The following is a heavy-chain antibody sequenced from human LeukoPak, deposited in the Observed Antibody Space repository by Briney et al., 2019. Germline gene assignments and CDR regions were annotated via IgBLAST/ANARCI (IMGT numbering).Heavy chain of an antibody. CDR1: GFTFDDYA. Sequence: GGSLRLSCAASGFTFDDYAMHWVRQAPGKGLEWVSGISWNSGSIGYADSVKGRFTISRDNVKNSLYLQMNSLRAEDTALYYCAKDIRSSGYFGFDYWGQGTLVTVSS. CDR2: ISWNSGSI. D-gene: IGHD6-19*01. J-gene: IGHJ4*02. V-gene: IGHV3-9*01. CDR3: AKDIRSSGYFGFDY.